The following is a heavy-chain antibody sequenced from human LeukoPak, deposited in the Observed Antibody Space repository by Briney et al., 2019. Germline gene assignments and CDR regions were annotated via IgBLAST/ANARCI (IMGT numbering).Heavy chain of an antibody. CDR3: ARGVEPLAANTLAY. D-gene: IGHD1-14*01. V-gene: IGHV3-53*01. CDR2: LYSDGNT. Sequence: GGSLRLSCAASGFTVITNDMTWVRQARGRARVWVSVLYSDGNTKYADSVQGRFTISRDNSKNTLYLEMNSLSPDDTAVYYCARGVEPLAANTLAYWGQGTLVTVSS. J-gene: IGHJ4*02. CDR1: GFTVITND.